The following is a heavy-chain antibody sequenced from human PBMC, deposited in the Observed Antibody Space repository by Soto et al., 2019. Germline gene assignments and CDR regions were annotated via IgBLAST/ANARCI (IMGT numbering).Heavy chain of an antibody. Sequence: PGGPLRLSGAASVFTFSDYYMSWIRQGPGKGLEWVSYISSSSSYTNYADSVKGRFTISRDNAKNSLYLQMNSLRAEDTAVYYCAVQQLARYYYYGMDVWGQGTTVTVSS. CDR3: AVQQLARYYYYGMDV. D-gene: IGHD6-13*01. CDR1: VFTFSDYY. J-gene: IGHJ6*02. CDR2: ISSSSSYT. V-gene: IGHV3-11*06.